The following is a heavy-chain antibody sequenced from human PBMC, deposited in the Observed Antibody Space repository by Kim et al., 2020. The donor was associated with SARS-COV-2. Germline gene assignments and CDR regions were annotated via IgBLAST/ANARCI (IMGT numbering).Heavy chain of an antibody. CDR2: ISYDGSNK. D-gene: IGHD4-17*01. J-gene: IGHJ4*02. CDR1: GFTFSSYG. V-gene: IGHV3-30*18. Sequence: GGSLRLSCAASGFTFSSYGMHWVRQAPGKGLEWVAVISYDGSNKYYADSVKGRFTISRDNSKNTLYLQMNSLRAEDTAVYYCAKLPHYGGNSKLDYWGQGTLVTVSS. CDR3: AKLPHYGGNSKLDY.